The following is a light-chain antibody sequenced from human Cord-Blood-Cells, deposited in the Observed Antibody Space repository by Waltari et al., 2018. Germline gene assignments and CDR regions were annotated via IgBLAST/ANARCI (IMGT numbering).Light chain of an antibody. CDR1: QSVSSY. CDR3: QQRSNGSIT. J-gene: IGKJ5*01. CDR2: DAS. V-gene: IGKV3-11*01. Sequence: ESVLTQSPATLSLSPGERATLSCRASQSVSSYLAWYQQRPGQAPRLLIYDASNRATGIPARFSGSGSGTDFTLTISSLEPEDFAVYYCQQRSNGSITFGQGTRLEMK.